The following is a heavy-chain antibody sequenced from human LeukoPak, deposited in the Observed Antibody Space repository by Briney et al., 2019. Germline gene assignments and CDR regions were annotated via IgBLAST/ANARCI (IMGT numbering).Heavy chain of an antibody. CDR2: IKQDGSEK. V-gene: IGHV3-7*01. Sequence: ETLSLTCTVSGGSISSSSYYWGWVRQAPGKGLEWVANIKQDGSEKYYVDSVKGRFTISRDNAKNSLYLQMNSLRAEDTAVYYCASHGYCSSTSCYFDFQHWGQGTLVTVSS. D-gene: IGHD2-2*01. J-gene: IGHJ1*01. CDR3: ASHGYCSSTSCYFDFQH. CDR1: GGSISSSSYY.